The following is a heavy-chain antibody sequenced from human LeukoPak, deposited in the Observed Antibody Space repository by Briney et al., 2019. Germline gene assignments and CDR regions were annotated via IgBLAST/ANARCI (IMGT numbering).Heavy chain of an antibody. CDR2: IYYSGST. J-gene: IGHJ5*02. CDR3: ARYPYSGANWFDP. Sequence: SETLSLTCTVSGGSISSSSYYWGWIRQPPGKGLEWIGSIYYSGSTYYNPSLKSRVTISVDTSKNQFSLKLSSVTAADTAVYYRARYPYSGANWFDPWGQGTLVTVSS. V-gene: IGHV4-39*07. CDR1: GGSISSSSYY. D-gene: IGHD1-26*01.